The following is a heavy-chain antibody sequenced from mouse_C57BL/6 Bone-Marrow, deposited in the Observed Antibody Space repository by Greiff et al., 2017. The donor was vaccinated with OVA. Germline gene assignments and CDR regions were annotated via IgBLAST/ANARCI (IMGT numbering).Heavy chain of an antibody. CDR2: IHPNSGST. CDR3: ARGGFYDINYVGWYFDV. J-gene: IGHJ1*03. V-gene: IGHV1-64*01. Sequence: QVQLQQPGAELVKPGASVKLSCKTSGYTFNSYWMHWVKQRPGQGLEWIGMIHPNSGSTNYHEKFKSKATLTVDTSSSKAYVKLSSLTSEDSAVYYCARGGFYDINYVGWYFDVWVTGTTVTGSS. D-gene: IGHD2-5*01. CDR1: GYTFNSYW.